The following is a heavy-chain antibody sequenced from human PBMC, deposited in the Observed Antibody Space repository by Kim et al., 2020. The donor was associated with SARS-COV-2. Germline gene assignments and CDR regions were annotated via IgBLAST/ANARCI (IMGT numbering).Heavy chain of an antibody. CDR3: AKAAGFLVVENWFDP. J-gene: IGHJ5*02. Sequence: DSVKGRFTLSRDNSKNTLHLQMHSLRAEDTAIYYCAKAAGFLVVENWFDPWGQGTLVTVSS. V-gene: IGHV3-23*01. D-gene: IGHD3-22*01.